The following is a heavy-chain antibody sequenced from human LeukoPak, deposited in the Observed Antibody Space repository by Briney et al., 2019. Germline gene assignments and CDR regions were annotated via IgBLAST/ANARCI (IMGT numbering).Heavy chain of an antibody. CDR3: AVYSGYGRSDY. CDR1: GGSISSGSYY. Sequence: PSETLSLTCTVSGGSISSGSYYWSWIRQPAGKGLEWIGRIYTSGSTNYNPSLKSRVTISVDTSKNQFSLKLSSVTAADTAVYYCAVYSGYGRSDYWGQGTRVTVSS. J-gene: IGHJ4*02. D-gene: IGHD5-12*01. CDR2: IYTSGST. V-gene: IGHV4-61*02.